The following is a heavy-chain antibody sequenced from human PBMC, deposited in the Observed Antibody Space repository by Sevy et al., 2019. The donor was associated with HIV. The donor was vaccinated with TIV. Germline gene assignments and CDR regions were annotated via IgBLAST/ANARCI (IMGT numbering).Heavy chain of an antibody. D-gene: IGHD3-22*01. CDR1: GYTLTALS. Sequence: ASVKVSCKVSGYTLTALSMHWVRQAPGKGLEWMGTFDPEDGETRFAQKFQGTVTMTEDTSTDTAYMELSSLRSEDTAVYFCATTKDYYDSSGYPFDHWGQGALVTVSS. J-gene: IGHJ4*02. CDR2: FDPEDGET. CDR3: ATTKDYYDSSGYPFDH. V-gene: IGHV1-24*01.